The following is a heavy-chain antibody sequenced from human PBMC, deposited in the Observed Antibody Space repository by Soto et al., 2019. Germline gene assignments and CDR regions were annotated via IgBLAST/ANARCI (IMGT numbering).Heavy chain of an antibody. Sequence: PGGSLRLSCAASGFTFSSYGMHWVRQAPGKGLEWVAVISYDGSNKYYADSVKGRFTISRDNSKNTLYLQMNSLRAEDTAVYYCAKELRGGNIDWGQGTMVTVSS. D-gene: IGHD3-16*01. CDR3: AKELRGGNID. CDR1: GFTFSSYG. J-gene: IGHJ3*01. CDR2: ISYDGSNK. V-gene: IGHV3-30*18.